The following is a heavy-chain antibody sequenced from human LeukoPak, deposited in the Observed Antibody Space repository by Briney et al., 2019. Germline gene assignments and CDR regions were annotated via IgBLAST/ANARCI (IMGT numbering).Heavy chain of an antibody. J-gene: IGHJ4*02. CDR2: VSNNGGST. CDR3: VKGRGVITTVTTHYFDY. V-gene: IGHV3-64D*09. D-gene: IGHD4-11*01. CDR1: GXTFSYYG. Sequence: GGSLRLSCSASGXTFSYYGVHWVRQAPGKGLECVSAVSNNGGSTYYADSVKDRFTISRDNSKNTLFLQMSSLRADDTAVYYCVKGRGVITTVTTHYFDYWGQGTLVTVSS.